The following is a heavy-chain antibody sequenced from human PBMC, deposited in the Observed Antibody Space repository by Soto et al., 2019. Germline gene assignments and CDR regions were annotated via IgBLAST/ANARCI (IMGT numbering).Heavy chain of an antibody. Sequence: SETLSLTCTVSGGSISSYYWSWIRQPPGKGLEWIGYIYYSGSTNYNPSLKSRVTISVDTSKNQFSLKLSSVTAADTAVYYCARHLGYCSGGSCSHDAFDIWGQGTMVTVSS. CDR3: ARHLGYCSGGSCSHDAFDI. V-gene: IGHV4-59*08. D-gene: IGHD2-15*01. CDR2: IYYSGST. J-gene: IGHJ3*02. CDR1: GGSISSYY.